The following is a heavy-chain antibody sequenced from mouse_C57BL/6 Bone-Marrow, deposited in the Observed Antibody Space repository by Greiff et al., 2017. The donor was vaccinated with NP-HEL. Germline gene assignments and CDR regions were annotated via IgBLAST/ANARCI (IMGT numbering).Heavy chain of an antibody. Sequence: VQLQQPGAELVKPGASVKLSCKASGYTFTSYWMHWVKQRPGQGLEWIGMIHPNSGSTNYTEKLQRKATMTVDKSSSTAYMQLSSLTSEDSAVYYYARGGGWKFAYWGQGTRVTVSA. J-gene: IGHJ3*01. CDR1: GYTFTSYW. CDR3: ARGGGWKFAY. V-gene: IGHV1-64*01. CDR2: IHPNSGST. D-gene: IGHD1-1*02.